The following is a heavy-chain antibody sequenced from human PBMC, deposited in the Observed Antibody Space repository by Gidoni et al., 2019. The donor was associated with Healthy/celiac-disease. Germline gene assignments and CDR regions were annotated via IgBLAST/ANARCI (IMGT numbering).Heavy chain of an antibody. V-gene: IGHV1-8*01. CDR3: ATEETRNTWLIAAAGTTTNGGY. CDR1: GYTFTSYD. J-gene: IGHJ4*02. D-gene: IGHD6-13*01. Sequence: QVQLVQSGAEVKKPGASVKVSCKASGYTFTSYDLNWVRQATGQGLEWMGWMNPNSGNTGYAQKFQGRVTMTRNTSISTAYMELSSLRSEDTAVYYCATEETRNTWLIAAAGTTTNGGYWGQGTLVTVSS. CDR2: MNPNSGNT.